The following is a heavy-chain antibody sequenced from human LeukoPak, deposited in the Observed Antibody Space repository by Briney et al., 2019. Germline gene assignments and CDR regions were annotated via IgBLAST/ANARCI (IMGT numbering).Heavy chain of an antibody. D-gene: IGHD3-10*01. V-gene: IGHV3-48*04. CDR1: GLTFSTYS. J-gene: IGHJ3*02. CDR3: VREGAGGSGSYLAFDI. CDR2: INSRSTGI. Sequence: GGSLRLSCAASGLTFSTYSMNWVRQPPGRGPEWVSYINSRSTGIYYADSMKGRFTISRDNAKNSLFLQMSSLRADDTAVYYCVREGAGGSGSYLAFDIWGQGTMVTVSS.